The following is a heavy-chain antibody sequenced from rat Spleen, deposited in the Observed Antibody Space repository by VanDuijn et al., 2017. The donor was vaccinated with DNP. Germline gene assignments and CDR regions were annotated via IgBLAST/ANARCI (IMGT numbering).Heavy chain of an antibody. CDR3: ARDTTVPH. J-gene: IGHJ2*01. V-gene: IGHV5-31*01. D-gene: IGHD1-1*01. CDR2: ITSSGGST. Sequence: EVQLVESGGGLVQPGRSLKLSCAASGFTFNNYWMTWIRQVPGKGLEWVASITSSGGSTYYPDSVKGRFTISRDNAKNTLYLQMNSLRSEDTATYYCARDTTVPHWGQGVMVTVSS. CDR1: GFTFNNYW.